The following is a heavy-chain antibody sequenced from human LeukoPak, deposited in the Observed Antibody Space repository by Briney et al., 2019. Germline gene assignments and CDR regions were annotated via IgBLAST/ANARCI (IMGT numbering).Heavy chain of an antibody. CDR2: IYSGGTI. CDR1: GFTVSNNY. V-gene: IGHV3-66*01. D-gene: IGHD4-23*01. Sequence: PGGSLRLSCAASGFTVSNNYMSWVRQAPGKGLEWVSVIYSGGTIYYADSVKGRFTISRDNAKNSLYLQMNSLRAEDTAVYYCARDSYYGGTQDYWGQGTLVTVSS. CDR3: ARDSYYGGTQDY. J-gene: IGHJ4*02.